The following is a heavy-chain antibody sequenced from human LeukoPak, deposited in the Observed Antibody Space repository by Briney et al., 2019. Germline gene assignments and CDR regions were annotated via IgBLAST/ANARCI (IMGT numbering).Heavy chain of an antibody. J-gene: IGHJ4*02. CDR3: ARGFSGVVPAATKYYFDY. D-gene: IGHD2-2*01. Sequence: SETLSLTCAVFGGSFSGYYWSWIRQPPGKGLEWIGEINHSGSTNYNPSLKSRVTISVDTSKSQFSLKLSSVTAADTAVYYCARGFSGVVPAATKYYFDYWGQGTLVTVSS. V-gene: IGHV4-34*01. CDR2: INHSGST. CDR1: GGSFSGYY.